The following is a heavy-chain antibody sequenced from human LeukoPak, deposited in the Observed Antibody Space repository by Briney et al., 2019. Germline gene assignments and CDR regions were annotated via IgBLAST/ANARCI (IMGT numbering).Heavy chain of an antibody. J-gene: IGHJ4*02. CDR3: AKDLGYTTIPRLGYFDY. V-gene: IGHV3-66*01. D-gene: IGHD1-1*01. Sequence: PGGSLRLSCAASGFTVSSNYMSWVRQAPGKGLEWVSVIYSGGSTYYADSVKGRFTISRDNSKNTLFLQMNSLRAEDTAVYYCAKDLGYTTIPRLGYFDYWGQGTLVTVSS. CDR2: IYSGGST. CDR1: GFTVSSNY.